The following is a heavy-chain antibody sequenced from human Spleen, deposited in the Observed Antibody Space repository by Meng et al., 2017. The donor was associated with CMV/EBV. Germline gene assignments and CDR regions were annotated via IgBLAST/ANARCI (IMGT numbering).Heavy chain of an antibody. Sequence: LACAASGFSFSPYWMHWVRQLPGKGLAWVSRIDSEGSGTTYADSVKGRFTISRDNAKNTLYLQMNSLRPEDTAVYFCVRFYDSLDYWGQGALVTVSS. CDR2: IDSEGSGT. D-gene: IGHD5/OR15-5a*01. V-gene: IGHV3-74*01. J-gene: IGHJ4*02. CDR3: VRFYDSLDY. CDR1: GFSFSPYW.